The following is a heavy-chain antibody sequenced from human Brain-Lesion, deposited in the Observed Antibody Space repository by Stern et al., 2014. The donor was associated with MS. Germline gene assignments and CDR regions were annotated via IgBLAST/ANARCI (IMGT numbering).Heavy chain of an antibody. V-gene: IGHV4-39*02. Sequence: VQLVESGPGLVKPSETLSLTCTVAGGSVSSTSYAWAWIRQPPGKGLEWIGAIYYSGNTYYSPSLKSRLTISLATSKKHFSLKLRSVTAADTAVYYCAGEEDIRYCSGGSCTGNWFDPWGQGTLVTVSS. J-gene: IGHJ5*02. D-gene: IGHD2-15*01. CDR1: GGSVSSTSYA. CDR2: IYYSGNT. CDR3: AGEEDIRYCSGGSCTGNWFDP.